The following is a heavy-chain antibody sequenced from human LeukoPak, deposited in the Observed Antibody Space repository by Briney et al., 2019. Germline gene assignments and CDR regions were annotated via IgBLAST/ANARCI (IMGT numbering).Heavy chain of an antibody. Sequence: SVKVSCKASGGTFSSYTVSWVRQAPGQGLEWMGRIIPILGIANYAQKFQGRVTITADKSTSTAYMELSSLRSEDTAVYYCARGGYGSGSFYYYYGMDVWGQGTTVTVSS. CDR2: IIPILGIA. V-gene: IGHV1-69*02. D-gene: IGHD3-10*01. J-gene: IGHJ6*02. CDR1: GGTFSSYT. CDR3: ARGGYGSGSFYYYYGMDV.